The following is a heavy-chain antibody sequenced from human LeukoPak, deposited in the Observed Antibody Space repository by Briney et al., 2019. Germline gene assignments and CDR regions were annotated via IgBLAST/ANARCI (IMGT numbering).Heavy chain of an antibody. Sequence: GGSLRLSCAASGFTFSSYAIHWVRQAPGKGLEWVAVIRYDGSNKYYADSVKGRFTISRDNTKNTLYLQMNSLRAEDTAVYYCARGCSGSCPFNHWGQGTLVTVSS. CDR1: GFTFSSYA. J-gene: IGHJ4*02. CDR3: ARGCSGSCPFNH. CDR2: IRYDGSNK. V-gene: IGHV3-33*01. D-gene: IGHD2-15*01.